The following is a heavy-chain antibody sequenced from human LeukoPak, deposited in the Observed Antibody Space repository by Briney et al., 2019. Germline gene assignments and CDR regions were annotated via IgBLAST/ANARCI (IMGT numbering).Heavy chain of an antibody. J-gene: IGHJ4*02. CDR3: EKAPYGSIDY. Sequence: GGSLRLSCAASGFDFSSNWMHWVRHAPGQGLVWVSRIKGDGISTNYADSVKGRFTISRDIAKNTLYLQMNSLRAEDTGVYYCEKAPYGSIDYWGGETRVTVSS. CDR2: IKGDGIST. CDR1: GFDFSSNW. D-gene: IGHD1-26*01. V-gene: IGHV3-74*01.